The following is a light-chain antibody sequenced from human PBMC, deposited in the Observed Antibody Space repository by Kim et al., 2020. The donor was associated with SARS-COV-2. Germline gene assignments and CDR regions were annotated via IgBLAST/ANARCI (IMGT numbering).Light chain of an antibody. CDR3: QAWDSSTAV. Sequence: SYELTQPPSVSVSPGQPASIPCSGAKWGVRYAYWYQQKPGQSPVLVIYQHTKRPSGISQRFSGSSSGNTATLTISPAQTVDEADYYCQAWDSSTAVFAGG. CDR1: KWGVRY. V-gene: IGLV3-1*01. J-gene: IGLJ3*02. CDR2: QHT.